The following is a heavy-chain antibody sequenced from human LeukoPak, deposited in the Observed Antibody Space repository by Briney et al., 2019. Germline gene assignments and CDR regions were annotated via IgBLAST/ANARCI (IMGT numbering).Heavy chain of an antibody. CDR2: IKSKTAGGTT. CDR3: TTDMGAPGTS. J-gene: IGHJ4*02. CDR1: GFTFSIAW. D-gene: IGHD4/OR15-4a*01. V-gene: IGHV3-15*01. Sequence: GGSLRLSCAVSGFTFSIAWMSWVRQAPGKGLEWIGRIKSKTAGGTTDYAAPVKGRFTISRDDPKNTVYLQMNSLETEDTAVYYCTTDMGAPGTSWGQGTLVTVSS.